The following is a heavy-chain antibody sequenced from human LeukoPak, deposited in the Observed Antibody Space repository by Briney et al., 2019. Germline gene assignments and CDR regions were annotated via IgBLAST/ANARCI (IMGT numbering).Heavy chain of an antibody. J-gene: IGHJ4*02. CDR1: GFTFSNYG. CDR2: IWYDESNK. Sequence: GGSLRLSCAASGFTFSNYGMHWVRQAPGKGLEWVAVIWYDESNKYYADSVKARFTISRDNAKNSLYLQVNSLRAEDTAVYYCARDRSTVTTFDYWGQGTLVTVSS. CDR3: ARDRSTVTTFDY. D-gene: IGHD4-17*01. V-gene: IGHV3-33*01.